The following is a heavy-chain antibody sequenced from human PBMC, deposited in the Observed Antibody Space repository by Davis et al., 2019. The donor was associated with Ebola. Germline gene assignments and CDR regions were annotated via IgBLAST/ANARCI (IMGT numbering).Heavy chain of an antibody. D-gene: IGHD6-13*01. Sequence: MPGGSLRLSCTVSGGSIGSSSYNWGWIRQPPGKGLEWIGNIYYSGSTYYNPSLKSRVTISVDTSENRLFLKLTSVTAADTGVYYCARGRVAAAGSNEIDYWGQGTLVSVSS. CDR2: IYYSGST. CDR3: ARGRVAAAGSNEIDY. V-gene: IGHV4-39*01. CDR1: GGSIGSSSYN. J-gene: IGHJ4*02.